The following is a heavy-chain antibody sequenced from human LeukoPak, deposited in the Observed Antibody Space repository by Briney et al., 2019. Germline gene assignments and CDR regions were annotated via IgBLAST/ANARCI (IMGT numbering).Heavy chain of an antibody. D-gene: IGHD4-17*01. J-gene: IGHJ5*02. Sequence: PSQTLSLTCSVSTAGSITGYHWNWIRQSAGEGLDWIGRADTTGNTNYNPSLKSRVIISVDTSNKQFSLKLTSVTAADTAVYYCARGGGDYVGWFDPWGQGTLVIVSS. V-gene: IGHV4-4*07. CDR2: ADTTGNT. CDR1: TAGSITGYH. CDR3: ARGGGDYVGWFDP.